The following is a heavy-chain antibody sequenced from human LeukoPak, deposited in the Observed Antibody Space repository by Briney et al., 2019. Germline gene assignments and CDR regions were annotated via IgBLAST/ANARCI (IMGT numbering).Heavy chain of an antibody. CDR1: DFSFTTYA. CDR2: ISGSGGST. V-gene: IGHV3-23*01. J-gene: IGHJ4*02. Sequence: PGGSLRLSCAASDFSFTTYAMSWVRQAPGKGLEWVSAISGSGGSTYYADSVKGRFTISRDNAKNSLYLQMNSLRAEDTAVYYCARDRNTDFWSGYYTNYFDYWGQGTLVTVSS. CDR3: ARDRNTDFWSGYYTNYFDY. D-gene: IGHD3-3*01.